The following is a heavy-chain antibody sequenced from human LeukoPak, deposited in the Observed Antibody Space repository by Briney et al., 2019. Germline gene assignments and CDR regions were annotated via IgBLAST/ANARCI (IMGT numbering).Heavy chain of an antibody. CDR3: ASTRRDGYNYWAY. CDR2: ISSTGNYI. CDR1: GFIFSNFN. Sequence: GGSLRVSCVGSGFIFSNFNMNWVRQAPGKGLEWVSSISSTGNYIHYADSVKGRFTISRDNAQKSLYLQMNSLRAEDTAVYYCASTRRDGYNYWAYWGQGTLVTVSS. J-gene: IGHJ4*02. D-gene: IGHD5-24*01. V-gene: IGHV3-21*01.